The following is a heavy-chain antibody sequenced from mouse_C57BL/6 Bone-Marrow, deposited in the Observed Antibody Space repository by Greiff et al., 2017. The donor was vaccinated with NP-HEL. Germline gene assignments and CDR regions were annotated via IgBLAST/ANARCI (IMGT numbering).Heavy chain of an antibody. D-gene: IGHD1-1*01. CDR3: ARWGDYYGSSYYFDY. CDR2: IHPTSGST. CDR1: GYTFTSYW. Sequence: VQLQQPGAELVKPGASVKLSCKASGYTFTSYWMHWVKQRPGQGLEWIGMIHPTSGSTNYNEKFKSKATLTVDKSSSTAYMQLSSLTSEDSAVYYCARWGDYYGSSYYFDYWGKGTTLTVSS. J-gene: IGHJ2*01. V-gene: IGHV1-64*01.